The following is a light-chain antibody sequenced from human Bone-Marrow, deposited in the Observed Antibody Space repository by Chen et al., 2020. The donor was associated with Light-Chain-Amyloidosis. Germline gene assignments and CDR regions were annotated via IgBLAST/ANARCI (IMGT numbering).Light chain of an antibody. CDR1: NIGSTS. CDR3: PGWDGSRDRPV. J-gene: IGLJ3*02. Sequence: SYVLTQPSSVSVAPGQTATIACGGNNIGSTSVHWYQQTPGQAPLLVVYDDSDRPSGIPERLSGAMSGPPATLHIGCVEGGDGADYCCPGWDGSRDRPVSGGATQLTFL. V-gene: IGLV3-21*02. CDR2: DDS.